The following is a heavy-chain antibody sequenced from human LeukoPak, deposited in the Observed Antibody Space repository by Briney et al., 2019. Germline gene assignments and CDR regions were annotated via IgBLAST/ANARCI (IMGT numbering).Heavy chain of an antibody. J-gene: IGHJ3*02. D-gene: IGHD3-10*01. Sequence: GGSLRLSCAASGFTFSSYAMHWVRQAPGKGLEWVAVISYDGSNKYYADSVKGRFTISRDNSKNTLYLQMNSLRAEDTAVYYCARAPVYYYGSGSSGLDAFDIWGQGTMVAVSS. CDR1: GFTFSSYA. CDR2: ISYDGSNK. V-gene: IGHV3-30*04. CDR3: ARAPVYYYGSGSSGLDAFDI.